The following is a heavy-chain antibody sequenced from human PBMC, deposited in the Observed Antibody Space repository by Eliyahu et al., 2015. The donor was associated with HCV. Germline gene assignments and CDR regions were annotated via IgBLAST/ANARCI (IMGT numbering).Heavy chain of an antibody. CDR2: ISSSSSYI. J-gene: IGHJ4*02. CDR1: XFTFSXYS. D-gene: IGHD2-21*02. Sequence: EVQLVESGGGLVKPGGSLRLSXXASXFTFSXYSXNXVRQXPGKGLEWVSSISSSSSYIYYADSVXGRFTISRDNAKNSLYLQMNSLRAEDTAVYYCVSGGGDCLFDYWGQGTLVTVSS. CDR3: VSGGGDCLFDY. V-gene: IGHV3-21*01.